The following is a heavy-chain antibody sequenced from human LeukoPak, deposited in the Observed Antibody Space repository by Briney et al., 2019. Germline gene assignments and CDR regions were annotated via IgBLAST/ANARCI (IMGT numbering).Heavy chain of an antibody. D-gene: IGHD6-13*01. CDR3: ARSAAGTGNYYYMDV. J-gene: IGHJ6*03. V-gene: IGHV4-4*07. CDR1: GYSISSGYY. CDR2: IYTSGST. Sequence: SETLSLTCTVSGYSISSGYYWGWIRQPAGKGLEWIGRIYTSGSTNYNPSLKSRVTMSVDTSKNQFSLKLSSVTAADTAVYYCARSAAGTGNYYYMDVWGEGTTVTVSS.